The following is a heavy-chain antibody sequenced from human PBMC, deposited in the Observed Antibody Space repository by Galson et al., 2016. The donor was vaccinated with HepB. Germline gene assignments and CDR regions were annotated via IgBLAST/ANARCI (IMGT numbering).Heavy chain of an antibody. D-gene: IGHD4-17*01. CDR2: ISSSSSYI. V-gene: IGHV3-21*01. CDR1: GFTFSSYS. Sequence: SLRLSCAASGFTFSSYSLNWVRQAPGKGLEWVSSISSSSSYIYYADSVKGRFTISRDNAKNSLYLQMNSLRADDTAVYYCARSNDYGDYYFDYWGQGTLVTVSS. CDR3: ARSNDYGDYYFDY. J-gene: IGHJ4*02.